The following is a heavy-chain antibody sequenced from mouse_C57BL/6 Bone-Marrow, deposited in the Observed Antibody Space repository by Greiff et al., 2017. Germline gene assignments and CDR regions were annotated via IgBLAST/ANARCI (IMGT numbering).Heavy chain of an antibody. J-gene: IGHJ3*01. CDR3: MGYYYGSTGCAY. D-gene: IGHD1-1*01. CDR2: IDPETGGT. Sequence: VQLQQSGAELVRPGASVTLSCKASGYTFTDYEMHWVKQTPVHGLEWIGAIDPETGGTAYNQKFKGKAILTADKSSSTAYMELRSLTSEDSAVYYCMGYYYGSTGCAYWGQGTLVTVSA. V-gene: IGHV1-15*01. CDR1: GYTFTDYE.